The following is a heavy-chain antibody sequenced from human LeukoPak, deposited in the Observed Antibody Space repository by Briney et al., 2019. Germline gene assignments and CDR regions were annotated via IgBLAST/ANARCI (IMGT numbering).Heavy chain of an antibody. CDR3: ASLHGDYENY. D-gene: IGHD4-17*01. CDR2: IYYSGST. V-gene: IGHV4-59*08. J-gene: IGHJ4*02. Sequence: PSETLSLTCTVSGGSISSYHWSWIRQPPGKGLEWIGYIYYSGSTNYNPSLKSRVTISVDTSKNQFSLKLSSVTAADTAVYYCASLHGDYENYWGQGTLVTVSS. CDR1: GGSISSYH.